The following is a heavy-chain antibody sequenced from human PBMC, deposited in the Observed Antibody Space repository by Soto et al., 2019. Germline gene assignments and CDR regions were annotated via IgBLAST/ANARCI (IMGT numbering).Heavy chain of an antibody. CDR2: ISRDGNAI. CDR1: GFIFSDYY. J-gene: IGHJ5*02. Sequence: GGSLRLSCAASGFIFSDYYMSWIRQAPGKGLEWLAYISRDGNAIFYADSVNGRVTISRDNAKNSLFLQMDDLRAEDTAMFFCARGAEMSSLTKWFDPWGQGTLVTVSS. D-gene: IGHD1-1*01. V-gene: IGHV3-11*01. CDR3: ARGAEMSSLTKWFDP.